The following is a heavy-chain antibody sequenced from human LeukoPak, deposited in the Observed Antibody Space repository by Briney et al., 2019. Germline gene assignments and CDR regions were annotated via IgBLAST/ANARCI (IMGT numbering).Heavy chain of an antibody. J-gene: IGHJ3*02. D-gene: IGHD3-22*01. CDR1: GYTFTSYD. CDR3: ARGPYYYDSSGRYDAFDI. CDR2: MNPNSGNT. V-gene: IGHV1-8*03. Sequence: GASVKVSCKASGYTFTSYDINWVRQATGQGLEWMGWMNPNSGNTGYAQKFQGRVTITRSTSISTAYMELSSLRSEDTAVYYCARGPYYYDSSGRYDAFDIWGQGTMVTVSS.